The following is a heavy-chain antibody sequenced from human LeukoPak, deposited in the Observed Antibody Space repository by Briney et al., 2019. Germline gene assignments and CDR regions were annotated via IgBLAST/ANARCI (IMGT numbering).Heavy chain of an antibody. CDR1: GFTFSSYN. J-gene: IGHJ3*02. CDR3: ARDNSAYTIRHAFDI. Sequence: PGGSLRLSCAASGFTFSSYNMNWVRQPPGKGLEWIGEINHSGSTNYNPSLKSRVTISVDTSKNQFSLKLSSVTASDTAVYYCARDNSAYTIRHAFDIWGQGAMVTVSS. V-gene: IGHV4-34*01. D-gene: IGHD3-9*01. CDR2: INHSGST.